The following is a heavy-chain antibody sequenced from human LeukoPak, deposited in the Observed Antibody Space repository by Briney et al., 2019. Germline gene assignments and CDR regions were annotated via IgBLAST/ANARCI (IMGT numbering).Heavy chain of an antibody. CDR1: GYSISRGYY. D-gene: IGHD6-13*01. J-gene: IGHJ5*02. CDR3: ARLGSSWYYH. CDR2: IHHSGST. Sequence: SETLSLTCTVSGYSISRGYYWGWIRQPPGKGLEWMGTIHHSGSTHYNPSLKGRVTISPDISKNQFSLKLSSVTAADTAVYYCARLGSSWYYHWGQGALVTVSS. V-gene: IGHV4-38-2*02.